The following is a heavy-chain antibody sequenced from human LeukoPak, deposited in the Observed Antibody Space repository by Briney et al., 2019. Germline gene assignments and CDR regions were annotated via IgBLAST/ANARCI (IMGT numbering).Heavy chain of an antibody. CDR2: FDPEDGET. J-gene: IGHJ3*02. Sequence: ASVKVSCKVSGYTLTELSMHWVRQAPGKGLEWMGGFDPEDGETIYAQKFQGRVTMTEDTSTDTAYMELSSLRSEDTAVYYCATDDSSGFSRGDAFDIWGQGTMVTVSS. V-gene: IGHV1-24*01. D-gene: IGHD3-22*01. CDR3: ATDDSSGFSRGDAFDI. CDR1: GYTLTELS.